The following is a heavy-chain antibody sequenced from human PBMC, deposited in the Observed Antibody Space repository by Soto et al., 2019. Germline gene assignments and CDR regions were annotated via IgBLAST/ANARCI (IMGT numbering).Heavy chain of an antibody. CDR1: GGSISSSSYY. CDR2: IYYSGST. J-gene: IGHJ5*02. CDR3: ARRFRLNCSGGGCYSGHNWFDP. Sequence: TLSLTCTVSGGSISSSSYYWGWIRQPPGKGLERNWIIYYSGSTYYNPSLKSRVTISVDTSKNQFSLKLSSVTAADTAVYYCARRFRLNCSGGGCYSGHNWFDPWGQGTLVTVSS. D-gene: IGHD2-15*01. V-gene: IGHV4-39*01.